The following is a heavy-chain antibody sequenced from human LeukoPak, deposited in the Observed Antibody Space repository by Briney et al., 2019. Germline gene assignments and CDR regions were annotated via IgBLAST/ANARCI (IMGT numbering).Heavy chain of an antibody. D-gene: IGHD2-15*01. CDR1: GGSISSYY. CDR3: ARGPYCSGGSCYSYYYMDV. V-gene: IGHV4-59*01. J-gene: IGHJ6*03. CDR2: IYYSGST. Sequence: PSETLSLTCTVSGGSISSYYWSWIRQPPGKGLEWIGYIYYSGSTNYNPSLKSRVTISVDTSKNQFSLKLSSVTAADTAVYYCARGPYCSGGSCYSYYYMDVWGKGTTVTVSS.